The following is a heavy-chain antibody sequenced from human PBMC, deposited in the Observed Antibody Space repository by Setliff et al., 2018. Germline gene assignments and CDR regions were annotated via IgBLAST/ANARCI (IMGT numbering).Heavy chain of an antibody. V-gene: IGHV1-18*01. CDR2: IGVYSGNT. CDR3: SRLVRYCTTTTCQRASGGEF. J-gene: IGHJ4*02. D-gene: IGHD2-2*01. CDR1: GYTFRQSI. Sequence: ASVKVSCKASGYTFRQSIVSWVRQAPGQGLEWLGWIGVYSGNTYYAQKLHDRVTLTTDTSTSTAYMELRSLGTDDTAVYYCSRLVRYCTTTTCQRASGGEFWGQGTLVTVSS.